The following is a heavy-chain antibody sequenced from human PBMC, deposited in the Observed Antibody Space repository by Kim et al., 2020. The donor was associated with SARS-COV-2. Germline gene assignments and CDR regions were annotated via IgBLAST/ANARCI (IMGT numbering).Heavy chain of an antibody. Sequence: ASVKVSCKASGYTFTGYYMHWVRQAPGQGLEWMGRINPNSGGTNYAQKFQGRVTMTRDTSISTAYMELSRLRSDDTAVYYCARGRTTGRAPQFLCATILCYQDAFDIWGQGTMVTVSS. V-gene: IGHV1-2*06. J-gene: IGHJ3*02. D-gene: IGHD1-1*01. CDR3: ARGRTTGRAPQFLCATILCYQDAFDI. CDR2: INPNSGGT. CDR1: GYTFTGYY.